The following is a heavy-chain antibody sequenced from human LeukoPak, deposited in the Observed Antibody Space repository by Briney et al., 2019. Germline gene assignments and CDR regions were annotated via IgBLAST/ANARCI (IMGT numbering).Heavy chain of an antibody. V-gene: IGHV3-21*01. CDR2: ISRGSPYI. D-gene: IGHD6-19*01. CDR3: ASDSSGWYQYFQH. CDR1: GFTFSSYS. J-gene: IGHJ1*01. Sequence: GGSLRLSCAASGFTFSSYSMNWVRQAPGKGLAWVSSISRGSPYIYYADSGKGRFTISRDKAKNSLYLQMNSLRAEDTAVYYCASDSSGWYQYFQHWGQGTLVTVSS.